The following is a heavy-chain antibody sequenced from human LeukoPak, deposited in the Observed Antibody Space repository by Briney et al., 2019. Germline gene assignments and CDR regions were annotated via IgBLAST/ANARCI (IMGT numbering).Heavy chain of an antibody. D-gene: IGHD4-17*01. Sequence: PSETLSLTCAVYGGSFSGYYWSWIRQPPGKGLEWIGEINHSGSTNYNPSLKSRVTISVDTSKNQFSLKLSSVTAADTAVYYCAREKRNDYGDYKYYFDYWGQGTLVTVSS. CDR3: AREKRNDYGDYKYYFDY. CDR2: INHSGST. J-gene: IGHJ4*02. V-gene: IGHV4-34*01. CDR1: GGSFSGYY.